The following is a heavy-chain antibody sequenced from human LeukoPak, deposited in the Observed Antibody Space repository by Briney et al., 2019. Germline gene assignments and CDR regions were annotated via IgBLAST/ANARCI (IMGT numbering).Heavy chain of an antibody. V-gene: IGHV3-30*02. Sequence: SGGSLRLSCAASGFTFSSYGMHWVRQAPGKGLEWVAFIRYDGSNKYYADSVKGRFTISRDNSKNTLYLQMNSLRAEDTAVYYCAKEGYYDSSGYYDAFDIWGQGTMVTVSS. CDR3: AKEGYYDSSGYYDAFDI. J-gene: IGHJ3*02. CDR1: GFTFSSYG. D-gene: IGHD3-22*01. CDR2: IRYDGSNK.